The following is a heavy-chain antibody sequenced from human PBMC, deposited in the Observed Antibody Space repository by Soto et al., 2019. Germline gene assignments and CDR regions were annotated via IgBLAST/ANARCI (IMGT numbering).Heavy chain of an antibody. CDR1: GFTFSSYS. CDR3: ARDPEPRITIFGVVIPNWFDP. V-gene: IGHV3-21*01. CDR2: ISSSSSYI. D-gene: IGHD3-3*01. J-gene: IGHJ5*02. Sequence: VGSLRLSCAASGFTFSSYSMNWVRQAPGKGLEWVSSISSSSSYIYYADSVKGRFTISRDNAKNSLYLQMNSLRAEDTAVYYCARDPEPRITIFGVVIPNWFDPWGQGTLVTVSS.